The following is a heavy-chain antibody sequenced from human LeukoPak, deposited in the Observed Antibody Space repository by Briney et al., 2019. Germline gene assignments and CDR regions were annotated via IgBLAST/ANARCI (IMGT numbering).Heavy chain of an antibody. J-gene: IGHJ5*02. V-gene: IGHV1-69*13. D-gene: IGHD6-19*01. Sequence: SVKVSCKASGGTFSSYAISWVRQAPGQGLEWMGGIIPIFGTANYAQEFQGRVTITADESTSTAYMELSSLRSEDTAVYYCARVAAVAGNSWFDPWGQGTLVTVSS. CDR1: GGTFSSYA. CDR2: IIPIFGTA. CDR3: ARVAAVAGNSWFDP.